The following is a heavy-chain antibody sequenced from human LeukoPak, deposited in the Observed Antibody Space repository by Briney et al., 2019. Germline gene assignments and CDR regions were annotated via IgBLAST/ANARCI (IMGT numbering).Heavy chain of an antibody. Sequence: GGSLRLSCGASGFTLSSYWMTWVRQAPGKGLEWVANIKEDGSKKYYVESVRGRFTISRDNAENSLYLQMNSLRAEDTVVYYCARDSRSCRSSDCRGDAFGIWGQGTMVTVSS. V-gene: IGHV3-7*01. J-gene: IGHJ3*02. D-gene: IGHD6-25*01. CDR3: ARDSRSCRSSDCRGDAFGI. CDR1: GFTLSSYW. CDR2: IKEDGSKK.